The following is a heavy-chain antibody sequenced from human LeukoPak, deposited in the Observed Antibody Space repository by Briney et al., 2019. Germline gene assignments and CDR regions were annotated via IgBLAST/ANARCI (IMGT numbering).Heavy chain of an antibody. CDR1: GGSFSGDY. D-gene: IGHD5-24*01. V-gene: IGHV4-34*01. J-gene: IGHJ4*02. CDR2: INHSGRT. Sequence: PSGTLSLTCAVYGGSFSGDYWSWSRQPPGKGLEWIGEINHSGRTNYSPSLKSRGTISVDTSKNRFSLKLSSVTAADTAVYYCARGERWLQPKPIDYWGQGTLVTVSS. CDR3: ARGERWLQPKPIDY.